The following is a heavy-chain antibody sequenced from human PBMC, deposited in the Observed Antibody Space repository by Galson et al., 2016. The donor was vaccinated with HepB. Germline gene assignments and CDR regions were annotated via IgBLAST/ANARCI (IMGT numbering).Heavy chain of an antibody. J-gene: IGHJ2*01. V-gene: IGHV3-30*03. CDR2: ISYDGNNK. D-gene: IGHD4-17*01. CDR1: GFTFSSHS. Sequence: SLRLSCAASGFTFSSHSMHWVRQAPGKGLEWVAVISYDGNNKYYADSVKGRFTISRDNSKNTLYLQMNSLRAEDTAVFYCARDPVTTVTKWYFDLWGQETLVTVSS. CDR3: ARDPVTTVTKWYFDL.